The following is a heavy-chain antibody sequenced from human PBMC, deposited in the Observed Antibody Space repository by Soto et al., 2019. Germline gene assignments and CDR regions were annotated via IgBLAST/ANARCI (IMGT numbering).Heavy chain of an antibody. D-gene: IGHD1-26*01. CDR2: INTYKGNI. V-gene: IGHV1-18*01. J-gene: IGHJ4*02. CDR3: ARERGGYKHFDY. Sequence: QVQLVQSGAEVKKPGASVRVSCKSSGYTFTDYGMTWVRQAPGQGLEWMGWINTYKGNINYAQRHQGRVTMTTDTSTSTAYMEFRSLTSDDTAVYYCARERGGYKHFDYWGQGARVTVSS. CDR1: GYTFTDYG.